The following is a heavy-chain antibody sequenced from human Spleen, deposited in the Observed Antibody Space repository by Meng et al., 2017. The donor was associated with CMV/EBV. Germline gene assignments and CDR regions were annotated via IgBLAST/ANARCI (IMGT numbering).Heavy chain of an antibody. CDR3: AKAPYSSDWNAFDY. CDR2: ISDGGTRT. V-gene: IGHV3-23*02. CDR1: GLLFASYA. D-gene: IGHD6-19*01. J-gene: IGHJ4*02. Sequence: GLLFASYAMRWVGQAAGKGLEWVSVISDGGTRTYYEDSVKGRFTISRDNSKNTQYLQMNSLRVEDTAVYYCAKAPYSSDWNAFDYWGQGTLVTVSS.